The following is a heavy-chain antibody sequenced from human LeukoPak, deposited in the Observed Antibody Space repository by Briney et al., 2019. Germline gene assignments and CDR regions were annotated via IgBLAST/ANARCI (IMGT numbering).Heavy chain of an antibody. CDR2: IDSSSSTI. D-gene: IGHD3-22*01. V-gene: IGHV3-48*01. CDR3: ARDRGGLFTMIDAFDI. CDR1: GFTFSSYS. J-gene: IGHJ3*02. Sequence: GGSLRLSCAASGFTFSSYSMNWVRQAPGKGLEWVSYIDSSSSTIYYADSVKGRFTISRDNAKNSLYLQMNSLRAEDTAVYYCARDRGGLFTMIDAFDIWGQGTMVTVSS.